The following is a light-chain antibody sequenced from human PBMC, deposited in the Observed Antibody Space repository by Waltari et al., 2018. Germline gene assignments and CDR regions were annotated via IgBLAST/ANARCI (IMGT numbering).Light chain of an antibody. CDR1: SSDVGAYNY. J-gene: IGLJ1*01. V-gene: IGLV2-14*03. CDR2: GVG. Sequence: QSALTQPASVSGSPGQSITISCTGTSSDVGAYNYVSWYQQHPDKAPKLMIYGVGVRPSGGSHRFSGSKSGNSASLTISGLQGEDEADYYCTSYTSSKTYVFGTGTRVTVL. CDR3: TSYTSSKTYV.